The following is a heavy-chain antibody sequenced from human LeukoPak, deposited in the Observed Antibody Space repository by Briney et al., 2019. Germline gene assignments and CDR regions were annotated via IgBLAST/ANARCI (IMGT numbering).Heavy chain of an antibody. D-gene: IGHD2-2*01. V-gene: IGHV3-7*01. CDR3: AREFVVVPAASYFDY. CDR2: IKQDGSEK. Sequence: GGSLRLSCAASGFTFSSYWMSWVRQAPGKGLEWVANIKQDGSEKYYVDSVKGRFTISRDNAKNSLYLQMNSLRAEDTAVYYCAREFVVVPAASYFDYWGQGTLVTVS. CDR1: GFTFSSYW. J-gene: IGHJ4*02.